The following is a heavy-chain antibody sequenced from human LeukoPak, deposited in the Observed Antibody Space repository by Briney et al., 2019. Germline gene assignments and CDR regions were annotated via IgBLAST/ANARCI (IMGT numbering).Heavy chain of an antibody. CDR2: ISGSGGST. CDR3: AKNGRGIFGVGDMFDP. D-gene: IGHD3-3*01. J-gene: IGHJ5*02. Sequence: QPGGSLRLSCAASGFTFSSYAMSWVRQAPGKGLEWVSAISGSGGSTYYADSVKGRFTISRDNSKNTLYLQMNSLRAEDTAVYYCAKNGRGIFGVGDMFDPWGQGTLVTVSS. V-gene: IGHV3-23*01. CDR1: GFTFSSYA.